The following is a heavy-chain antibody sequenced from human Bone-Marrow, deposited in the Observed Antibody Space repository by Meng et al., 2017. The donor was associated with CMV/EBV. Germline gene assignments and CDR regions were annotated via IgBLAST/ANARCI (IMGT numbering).Heavy chain of an antibody. J-gene: IGHJ4*02. V-gene: IGHV3-9*01. CDR3: ARDSGNYDFDY. CDR1: GFTFDDYA. Sequence: SLKISCAASGFTFDDYAMHWVRQAPGKGLEWVSGISWNSGSIGYADSVKGRFTISRDNAKNSLYLQMNSLRAEDTAVYYCARDSGNYDFDYWGQGTLVTVSS. CDR2: ISWNSGSI. D-gene: IGHD4-11*01.